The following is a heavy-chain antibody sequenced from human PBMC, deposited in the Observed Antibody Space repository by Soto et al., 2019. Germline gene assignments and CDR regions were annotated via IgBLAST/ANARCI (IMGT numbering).Heavy chain of an antibody. D-gene: IGHD3-10*01. J-gene: IGHJ4*02. V-gene: IGHV3-21*06. Sequence: GGSLRLSCAASGFTFSYYPLHWVRRAPGKGLEWVSSISGIKNYIRYADSVKGRFTISRDNAKTSRYLQMNSLTAEDTAVYYCAREGVHNYTEYYFDYWGQGTLVTVSS. CDR2: ISGIKNYI. CDR3: AREGVHNYTEYYFDY. CDR1: GFTFSYYP.